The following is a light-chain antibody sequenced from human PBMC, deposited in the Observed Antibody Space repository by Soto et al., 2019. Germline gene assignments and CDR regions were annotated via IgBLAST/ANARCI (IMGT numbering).Light chain of an antibody. Sequence: QSVLTQPPSVSGAPGQRVTISCTGSNSNFGAGFDVQWYQQFPGTAPKLLIYGNTNRPSGVPDRFSGSKSGTSASLAIAGLQAEDEADYYCQSYDSRVSRWVFCGGTKLTVL. CDR1: NSNFGAGFD. CDR2: GNT. J-gene: IGLJ3*02. CDR3: QSYDSRVSRWV. V-gene: IGLV1-40*01.